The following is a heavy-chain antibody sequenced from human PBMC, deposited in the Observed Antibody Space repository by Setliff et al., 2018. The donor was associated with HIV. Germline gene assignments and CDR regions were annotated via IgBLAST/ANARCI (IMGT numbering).Heavy chain of an antibody. V-gene: IGHV4-59*12. D-gene: IGHD7-27*01. CDR3: ARVSQDLLGAFDI. CDR2: ISYSGST. CDR1: GGSISSYY. J-gene: IGHJ3*02. Sequence: PSETLSLTCTVSGGSISSYYWSWIRQPPGKGLEWIGYISYSGSTNYNPSLKSRVTLSVKTSKNQFSLKLTSVTAADTAMYYCARVSQDLLGAFDIWGQGTMVTVSS.